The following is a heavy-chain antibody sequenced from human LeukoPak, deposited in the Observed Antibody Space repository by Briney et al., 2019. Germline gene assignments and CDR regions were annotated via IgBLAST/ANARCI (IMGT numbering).Heavy chain of an antibody. CDR2: ISSSSIYT. Sequence: TTGGSLRLSCAASGFTFSTYAMSWIRQAPGKGLEWVSSISSSSIYTNYADSVKGRFTISRDNAKNSLFLQMNSLRAEDTAVYYCARRYCSAGICYSGFDHWGQGTPVTVSS. CDR1: GFTFSTYA. J-gene: IGHJ4*02. CDR3: ARRYCSAGICYSGFDH. D-gene: IGHD2-15*01. V-gene: IGHV3-11*06.